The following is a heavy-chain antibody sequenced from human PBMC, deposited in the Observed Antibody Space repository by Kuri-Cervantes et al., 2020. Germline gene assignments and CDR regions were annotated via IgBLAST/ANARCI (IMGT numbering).Heavy chain of an antibody. CDR1: GFTFSSYW. V-gene: IGHV3-7*01. CDR3: ARGGAMVQVNDY. Sequence: GESLKISCAASGFTFSSYWMSWVRQAPGKGLEWVANIKQDGSEKYYVDSVKGRFTISRDNAKNSLYLQMNSLRAEDTAVYYCARGGAMVQVNDYWGQGTLVTVSS. D-gene: IGHD3-10*01. CDR2: IKQDGSEK. J-gene: IGHJ4*02.